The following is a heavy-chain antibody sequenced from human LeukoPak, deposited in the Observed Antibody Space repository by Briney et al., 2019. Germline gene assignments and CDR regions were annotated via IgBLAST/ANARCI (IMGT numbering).Heavy chain of an antibody. CDR1: GYTFTGYY. J-gene: IGHJ6*02. CDR2: INPNSGGT. V-gene: IGHV1-2*02. D-gene: IGHD6-13*01. CDR3: ARVKGDSSPGYYYYYGMDV. Sequence: ASVKVSCKASGYTFTGYYIHWVRQAPGQGLEWMGWINPNSGGTNYVQKFQGRVTMTRDTSTSTAYMELRRLRSDDTAVYYCARVKGDSSPGYYYYYGMDVWGRGTTVTVSS.